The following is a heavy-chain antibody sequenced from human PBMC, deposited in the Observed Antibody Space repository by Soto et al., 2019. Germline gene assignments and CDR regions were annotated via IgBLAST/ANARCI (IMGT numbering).Heavy chain of an antibody. J-gene: IGHJ4*02. D-gene: IGHD3-9*01. V-gene: IGHV1-3*01. CDR2: INGGNGNT. CDR1: GNTVPNYA. Sequence: ASVKVSCKASGNTVPNYAIHWVRQAPGQRLEWMGWINGGNGNTYYSEHFQGRVPFTRDTSAGTVYMQLSSLTSEDTAVYYCARDVSGFRGRQYINYFIYWGPGVLGTVFS. CDR3: ARDVSGFRGRQYINYFIY.